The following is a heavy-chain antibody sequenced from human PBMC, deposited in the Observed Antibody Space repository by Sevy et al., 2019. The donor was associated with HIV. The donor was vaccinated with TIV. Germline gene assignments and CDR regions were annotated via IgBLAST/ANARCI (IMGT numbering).Heavy chain of an antibody. CDR1: DVSISSGTNY. V-gene: IGHV4-39*01. D-gene: IGHD6-19*01. CDR2: SYYSGST. CDR3: ARQRGGWYEYDASDV. J-gene: IGHJ3*01. Sequence: SETLSLTCTVSDVSISSGTNYWGWIRQPPGKGLEWIGSSYYSGSTYYNPSLKSRVTISADTSMNQFSLKLSSVTVADTAVYYCARQRGGWYEYDASDVWGQGTMVTVSS.